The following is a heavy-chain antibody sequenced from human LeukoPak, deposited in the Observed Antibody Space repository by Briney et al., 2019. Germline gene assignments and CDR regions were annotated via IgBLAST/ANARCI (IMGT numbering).Heavy chain of an antibody. CDR1: GYTFPNYW. CDR2: IYPGDSNT. Sequence: GESLKISCKGSGYTFPNYWIGWVRQKPGKGLEWMGIIYPGDSNTRYSPSFQGQVTISADKSISTANLQWSSLKASDTAMYYCARRIGSGWYDYWGQGTLVTVSS. J-gene: IGHJ4*02. D-gene: IGHD6-19*01. V-gene: IGHV5-51*01. CDR3: ARRIGSGWYDY.